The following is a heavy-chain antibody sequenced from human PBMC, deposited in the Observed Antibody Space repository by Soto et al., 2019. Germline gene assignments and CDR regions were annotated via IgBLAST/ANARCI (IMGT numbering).Heavy chain of an antibody. CDR3: ARGYYDISARSYFDN. CDR1: GYIFTKYS. J-gene: IGHJ4*02. Sequence: ASVKVSCKASGYIFTKYSMHWVRQAPGQGLEWMGMINSSGGGTSYAQKFQGGVTMTRDTSTRIVYMELSSLRSEDTAVYYCARGYYDISARSYFDNWGEGTLVTVSS. D-gene: IGHD3-22*01. V-gene: IGHV1-46*01. CDR2: INSSGGGT.